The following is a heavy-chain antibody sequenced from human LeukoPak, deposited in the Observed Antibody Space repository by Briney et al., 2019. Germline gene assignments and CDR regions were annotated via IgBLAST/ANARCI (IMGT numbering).Heavy chain of an antibody. CDR2: ISAYNGNT. CDR1: GYTFTRYG. V-gene: IGHV1-18*01. D-gene: IGHD5-18*01. J-gene: IGHJ6*02. CDR3: ARRPDTAMALLGYYYYGMDV. Sequence: ASVKVSCKASGYTFTRYGISWVRQAPGRGLEWMGWISAYNGNTNYAQKLQGRVTMTTDTSTSTAYMELRSLRSDDTAVYYCARRPDTAMALLGYYYYGMDVWGQGTTVTVSS.